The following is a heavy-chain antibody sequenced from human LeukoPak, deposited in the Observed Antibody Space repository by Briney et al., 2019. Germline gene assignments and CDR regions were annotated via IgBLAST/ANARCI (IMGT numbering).Heavy chain of an antibody. CDR2: INHSGST. J-gene: IGHJ6*03. CDR3: ARGRIWFGELWRYYDMDV. Sequence: SETLSLTCAVYGGSFSGYYWSWIRHPPGEGLEWGGEINHSGSTNYNPSLKSRVTISVDTSKNQFSLKLSSVTAEDTAEYYCARGRIWFGELWRYYDMDVWGKGTTVTVSS. D-gene: IGHD3-10*01. CDR1: GGSFSGYY. V-gene: IGHV4-34*01.